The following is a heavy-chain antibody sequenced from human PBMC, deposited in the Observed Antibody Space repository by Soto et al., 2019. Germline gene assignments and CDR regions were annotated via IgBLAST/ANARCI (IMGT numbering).Heavy chain of an antibody. D-gene: IGHD3-9*01. CDR3: ARHYDILTGRYYGMDV. CDR2: IYPGDSDT. J-gene: IGHJ6*02. CDR1: EYSFTSYW. Sequence: GESLKISCKGSEYSFTSYWIGWVRQMPGKGLEWMGIIYPGDSDTRYSPSFQGQVTISADKSISTAYLQWSSLKASDTAMYYCARHYDILTGRYYGMDVWGQGTTVTVSS. V-gene: IGHV5-51*01.